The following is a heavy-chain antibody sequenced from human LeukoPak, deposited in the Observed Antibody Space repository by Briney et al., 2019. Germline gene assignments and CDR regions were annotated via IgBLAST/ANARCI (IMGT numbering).Heavy chain of an antibody. Sequence: PSETLSLTCTVSGGSISSYYWSWIRQPPGKGLEWIGYICYSGSTNYNPSLKSRVTISVDTSKNQFSLKLSSVTAADTAVYYCARHSFPSYYDSSGLRGDYFDYWGQGTLVTVSS. CDR3: ARHSFPSYYDSSGLRGDYFDY. V-gene: IGHV4-59*08. CDR1: GGSISSYY. CDR2: ICYSGST. J-gene: IGHJ4*02. D-gene: IGHD3-22*01.